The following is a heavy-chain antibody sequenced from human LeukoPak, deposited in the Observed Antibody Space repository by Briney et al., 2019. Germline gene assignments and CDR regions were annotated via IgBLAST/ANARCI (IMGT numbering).Heavy chain of an antibody. Sequence: GGSLKLSCAASGFTFSGSAMHWVRQASGKGLEWVGRIRSKANSYATAYAASGKGRFTISRDDSKNTAYLQMNSLKTEDTAVYYCTAHSIAGAGTVAHYWGQGTLVTVSS. V-gene: IGHV3-73*01. CDR2: IRSKANSYAT. CDR1: GFTFSGSA. CDR3: TAHSIAGAGTVAHY. J-gene: IGHJ4*02. D-gene: IGHD6-19*01.